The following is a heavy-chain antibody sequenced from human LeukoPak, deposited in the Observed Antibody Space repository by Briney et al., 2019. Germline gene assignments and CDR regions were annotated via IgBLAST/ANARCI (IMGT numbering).Heavy chain of an antibody. CDR1: GGSISSYY. D-gene: IGHD1-26*01. Sequence: PSETLSLTCTVSGGSISSYYWSWIRQPPGKGLEWIGYIYYSGSTYYNPSLKSRVTISVDTSKNQFSLKLSSVTAADTAVYYCARVGWERLFDPWGQGTLVTVSS. CDR2: IYYSGST. CDR3: ARVGWERLFDP. J-gene: IGHJ5*02. V-gene: IGHV4-59*08.